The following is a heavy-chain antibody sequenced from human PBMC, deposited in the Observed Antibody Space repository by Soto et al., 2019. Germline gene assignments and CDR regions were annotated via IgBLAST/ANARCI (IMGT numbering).Heavy chain of an antibody. CDR2: IYSGGST. J-gene: IGHJ4*02. V-gene: IGHV3-53*01. D-gene: IGHD6-13*01. CDR3: ARVAYSSSWYVDY. Sequence: PWGSLRLSCAASGFTVSSNYMSWVRQAPGKGLEWVSVIYSGGSTYYADSVKGRFTISRDNSKNTLYLQMNSLRAEDTAVYYCARVAYSSSWYVDYWGQGTLVTVSS. CDR1: GFTVSSNY.